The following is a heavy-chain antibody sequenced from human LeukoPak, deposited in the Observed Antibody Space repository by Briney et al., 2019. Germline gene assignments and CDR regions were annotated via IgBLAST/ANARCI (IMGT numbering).Heavy chain of an antibody. J-gene: IGHJ4*02. D-gene: IGHD3-9*01. Sequence: SGGSLRLSCAASGFTFSNYGMHWVRQAPGKGLEWVAVIWYDGSNKYYADSVKGRFTISRDNSKNTLYLQMNSLRAEDTPVYYCARTMRPILTGYYSLDYWGQGTLVTVSS. CDR1: GFTFSNYG. V-gene: IGHV3-33*01. CDR2: IWYDGSNK. CDR3: ARTMRPILTGYYSLDY.